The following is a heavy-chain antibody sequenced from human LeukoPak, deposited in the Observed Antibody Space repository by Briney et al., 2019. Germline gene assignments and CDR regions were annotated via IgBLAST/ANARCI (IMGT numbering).Heavy chain of an antibody. CDR2: IVVGSGNT. J-gene: IGHJ4*02. Sequence: ASVKVSCKASGFSLSTSAVQWVRQSRGLRLEWIGWIVVGSGNTNYAQKFQERVTITRDMSSSTAYLELSSLSSEDTAVYFCAADLPYSNYGPLDFWGQGTLLTVSS. D-gene: IGHD4-11*01. CDR1: GFSLSTSA. CDR3: AADLPYSNYGPLDF. V-gene: IGHV1-58*01.